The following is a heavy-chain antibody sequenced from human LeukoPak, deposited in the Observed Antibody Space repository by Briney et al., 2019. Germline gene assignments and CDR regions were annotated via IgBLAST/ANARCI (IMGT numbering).Heavy chain of an antibody. CDR3: AREAGSTYYDSSGQNSHAFDI. Sequence: ASVKVSCKASGYTFTGYYMHWVRQAPGQGLEWMGWINPNSGGTNYAQKFQGRVTMTRDTSISTAYTELSRLRSDDTAVYYCAREAGSTYYDSSGQNSHAFDIWGQGTMVTVSS. CDR1: GYTFTGYY. V-gene: IGHV1-2*02. CDR2: INPNSGGT. D-gene: IGHD3-22*01. J-gene: IGHJ3*02.